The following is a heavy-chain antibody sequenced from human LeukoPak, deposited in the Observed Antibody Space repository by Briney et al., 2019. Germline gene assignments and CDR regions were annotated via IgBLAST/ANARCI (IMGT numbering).Heavy chain of an antibody. Sequence: GGSLRLSCAASGFTFSSYEMNWVRQAPGKGLEWVSYISSSGSTIYYADSVKGRFTISRDNAKNSLYLQMNSLRAEDTAVYYCARVQWLRYFDYWGQGTLVTVSS. CDR1: GFTFSSYE. J-gene: IGHJ4*02. CDR3: ARVQWLRYFDY. D-gene: IGHD6-19*01. V-gene: IGHV3-48*03. CDR2: ISSSGSTI.